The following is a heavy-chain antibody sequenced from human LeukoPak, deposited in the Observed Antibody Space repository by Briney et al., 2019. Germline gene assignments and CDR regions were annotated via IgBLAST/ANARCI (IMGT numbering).Heavy chain of an antibody. CDR3: AKGTRYAGYYFDY. CDR1: GFTFSSYA. J-gene: IGHJ4*02. CDR2: ISGSGGST. Sequence: PGRSLRLSCAASGFTFSSYAMHWVRQAPGKGLEWVSAISGSGGSTYYADSVKGRFTISRDNSENTLYLQMSGLRAEDTAVYHCAKGTRYAGYYFDYWGQGALVTVSS. D-gene: IGHD1-7*01. V-gene: IGHV3-23*01.